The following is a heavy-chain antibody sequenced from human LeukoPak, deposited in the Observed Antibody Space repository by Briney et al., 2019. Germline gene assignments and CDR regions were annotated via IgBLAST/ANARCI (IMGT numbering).Heavy chain of an antibody. CDR2: ISSSSSYI. CDR3: ARDKGIVGATTRYYYYGMDV. J-gene: IGHJ6*02. D-gene: IGHD1-26*01. V-gene: IGHV3-21*01. Sequence: GSLSLSCAASGFTFSSYSMNWVRPAPGKGLEWVSSISSSSSYIYYADSVKGRFTISRDNAKNSLYLQMNSLRAEDTAVYYCARDKGIVGATTRYYYYGMDVWGQGTTVIVS. CDR1: GFTFSSYS.